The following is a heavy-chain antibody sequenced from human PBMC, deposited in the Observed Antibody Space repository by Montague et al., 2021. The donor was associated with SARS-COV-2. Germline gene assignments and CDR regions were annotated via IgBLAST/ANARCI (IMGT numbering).Heavy chain of an antibody. Sequence: SETLSLTCAVYGGSFSGYYWTWIRQSPGKGLEWIAEINHSGTTNXXFNPSLRSRVTISVDTSKSQFSLKLSSVTTADTGVYYCARWDPQTLTLIGLRGKSAIDYWGQGTLVTVSS. D-gene: IGHD4-23*01. V-gene: IGHV4-34*01. CDR3: ARWDPQTLTLIGLRGKSAIDY. J-gene: IGHJ4*02. CDR2: INHSGTT. CDR1: GGSFSGYY.